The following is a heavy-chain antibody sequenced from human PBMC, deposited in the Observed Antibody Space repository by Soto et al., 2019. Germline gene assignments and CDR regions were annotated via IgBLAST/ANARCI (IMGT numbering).Heavy chain of an antibody. J-gene: IGHJ1*01. CDR2: INTGNGKT. D-gene: IGHD3-9*01. V-gene: IGHV1-3*04. CDR3: FS. CDR1: GYTFTYYA. Sequence: ASVKVSCKTSGYTFTYYALHWVRQAPGQGLEWMGWINTGNGKTKYSQNFQGRLTITRDTSATTLYMELSSLRSGSRHSDCLFSWGQGTLVTVSS.